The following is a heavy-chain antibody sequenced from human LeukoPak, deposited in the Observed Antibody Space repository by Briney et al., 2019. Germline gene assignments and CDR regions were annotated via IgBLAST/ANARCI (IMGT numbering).Heavy chain of an antibody. J-gene: IGHJ3*02. V-gene: IGHV3-30-3*01. D-gene: IGHD6-13*01. CDR3: ARVYGQQLVRALDI. Sequence: PGRSLRLSCAASGFTFSTYAIYWVRQAPGKGLEWVALISYDGGHKYYADSVKGRFTISRDNSKNTLYLQMNSLRTEDTAVYYCARVYGQQLVRALDIWGQGTMVSVSS. CDR1: GFTFSTYA. CDR2: ISYDGGHK.